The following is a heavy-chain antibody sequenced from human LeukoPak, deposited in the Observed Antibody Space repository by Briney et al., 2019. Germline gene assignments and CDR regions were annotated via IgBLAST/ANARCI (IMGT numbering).Heavy chain of an antibody. Sequence: GGSLRLSCAASGFTFTTYWMSWVREAPGKGLEWVSGINWNGGSTGYAESVKGRFTISRGNAKNSLYLQMNSLRAEDTALYYCARDLRSPFSGYPPPSDYWGQGTLVTVSS. CDR2: INWNGGST. D-gene: IGHD3-22*01. CDR1: GFTFTTYW. CDR3: ARDLRSPFSGYPPPSDY. V-gene: IGHV3-20*04. J-gene: IGHJ4*02.